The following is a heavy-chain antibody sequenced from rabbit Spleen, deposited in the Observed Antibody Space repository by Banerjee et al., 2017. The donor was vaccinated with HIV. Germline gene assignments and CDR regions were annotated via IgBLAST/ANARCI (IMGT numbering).Heavy chain of an antibody. D-gene: IGHD8-1*01. Sequence: QSLEESGGGLVQPEGSLTLTCTASGFTLSSYWMCWVRQAPGKGLEWIGCIYTGSGGTYYASWAKGRFTISKTSSTTVTLQMTSLTAADTATYFCARDTGSSFSSYGMDLWGPGTLVTVS. J-gene: IGHJ6*01. CDR1: GFTLSSYW. CDR3: ARDTGSSFSSYGMDL. V-gene: IGHV1S40*01. CDR2: IYTGSGGT.